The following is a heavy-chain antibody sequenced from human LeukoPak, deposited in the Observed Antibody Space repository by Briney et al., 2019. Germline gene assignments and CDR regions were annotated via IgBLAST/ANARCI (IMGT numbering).Heavy chain of an antibody. CDR2: ISAYNGNT. J-gene: IGHJ6*02. CDR3: ARASSWSQCYYYYGMDV. CDR1: GYTFTSYG. Sequence: ASVKVSCKASGYTFTSYGISWVRQAPGQGLERMGWISAYNGNTNYAQKLQGRVTMTTDTSTSTAYMELRSLRSDDTAVYYCARASSWSQCYYYYGMDVWGQGTTVTVSS. V-gene: IGHV1-18*01. D-gene: IGHD6-13*01.